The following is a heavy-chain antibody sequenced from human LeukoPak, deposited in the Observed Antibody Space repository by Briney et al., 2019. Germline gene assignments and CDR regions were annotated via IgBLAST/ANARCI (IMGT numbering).Heavy chain of an antibody. CDR1: GFTFSDYY. CDR3: ARESKLGAAPTGGYYYYGMDV. CDR2: IRNKANSYTT. Sequence: GGSLRLSRAASGFTFSDYYMDWVRQAPGMGLEWVGRIRNKANSYTTEYAASVSGRFTISRDDSKDSLCLQMNSLKTEDTAVYYCARESKLGAAPTGGYYYYGMDVWGQGTTVTVSS. D-gene: IGHD2-15*01. V-gene: IGHV3-72*01. J-gene: IGHJ6*02.